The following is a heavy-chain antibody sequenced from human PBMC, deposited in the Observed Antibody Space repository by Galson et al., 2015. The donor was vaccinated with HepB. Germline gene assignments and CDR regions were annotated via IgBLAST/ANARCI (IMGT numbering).Heavy chain of an antibody. CDR2: ISSNSIYI. D-gene: IGHD1-26*01. J-gene: IGHJ4*02. Sequence: SLRLSCAASGFSFSSYSMNWVRQAPGKGLEWVSAISSNSIYIYHAASVKGRFTTSRDNAKNALYLQMNSMRAEDTAVYFCARGKEDSGTDYYFDYWGQGTLVTVSS. V-gene: IGHV3-21*01. CDR3: ARGKEDSGTDYYFDY. CDR1: GFSFSSYS.